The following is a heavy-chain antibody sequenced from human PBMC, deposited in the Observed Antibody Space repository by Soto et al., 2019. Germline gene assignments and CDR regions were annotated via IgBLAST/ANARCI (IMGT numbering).Heavy chain of an antibody. CDR3: ARDLTSVRGS. CDR2: IIPIFDAT. J-gene: IGHJ4*02. V-gene: IGHV1-69*01. D-gene: IGHD3-10*01. Sequence: QVQMVQSGAEVKKPGSSARVSCKVSGGTFSRHSISWVRQAPGQGLEWMGGIIPIFDATQYAQKFQDRLTINADESTTTFHMDLSGMRPEETAIYYCARDLTSVRGSWGQGTLVTVS. CDR1: GGTFSRHS.